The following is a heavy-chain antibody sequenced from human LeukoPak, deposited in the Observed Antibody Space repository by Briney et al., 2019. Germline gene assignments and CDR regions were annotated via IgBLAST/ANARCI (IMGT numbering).Heavy chain of an antibody. V-gene: IGHV4-59*12. CDR1: GGSISSYY. CDR2: IYHSGST. D-gene: IGHD5-18*01. Sequence: KPSETLSLTCSVSGGSISSYYWSWIRQPPGKGLEWIGYIYHSGSTYYNPSLKSRVTISVDRSKNQFSLKLSSVTAADTAVYYCARDRGRYSFDYWGQGTLVTVSS. J-gene: IGHJ4*02. CDR3: ARDRGRYSFDY.